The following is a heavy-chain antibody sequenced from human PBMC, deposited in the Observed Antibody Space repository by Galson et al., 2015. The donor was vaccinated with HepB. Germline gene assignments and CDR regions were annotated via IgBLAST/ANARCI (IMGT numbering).Heavy chain of an antibody. CDR3: ARGDIVILPGWFGP. CDR2: IKQDGSEK. V-gene: IGHV3-7*03. Sequence: LRLSCAASGFSFSNYWMTWVRQAPGKGLEWVAIIKQDGSEKYYVDSVKGRFTISRDNTKKSLYLQMNSLRAEDTAVYYCARGDIVILPGWFGPWGQGTLVTVSS. J-gene: IGHJ5*02. D-gene: IGHD2/OR15-2a*01. CDR1: GFSFSNYW.